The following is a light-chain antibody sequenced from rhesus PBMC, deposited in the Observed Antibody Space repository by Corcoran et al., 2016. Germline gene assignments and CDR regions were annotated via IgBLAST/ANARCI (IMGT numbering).Light chain of an antibody. CDR2: DAS. V-gene: IGKV1-28*03. CDR3: LQHNSYPFT. CDR1: QGISSY. J-gene: IGKJ3*01. Sequence: DIQMTQSPSSLSASVGDTVTITCRASQGISSYLNWFQKKPGKAPKLRISDASSLESGVPSRVSGSGSGPDFTLTISSLQPEDFAAYYCLQHNSYPFTFGPGTKLDIK.